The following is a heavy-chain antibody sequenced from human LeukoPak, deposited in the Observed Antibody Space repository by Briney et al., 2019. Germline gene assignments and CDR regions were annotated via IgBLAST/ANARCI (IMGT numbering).Heavy chain of an antibody. J-gene: IGHJ3*02. V-gene: IGHV3-23*01. CDR2: ISGSGGST. CDR1: GFTSSSYA. Sequence: GGSLRLSCAASGFTSSSYAMSWVRQAPGKGLEWVSAISGSGGSTYYADSVKGRFTISRDNSKNTLYLQMNSLRAEDTAVYYCAKGSRQWLATGAFDIWGQGTMVTVSS. D-gene: IGHD6-19*01. CDR3: AKGSRQWLATGAFDI.